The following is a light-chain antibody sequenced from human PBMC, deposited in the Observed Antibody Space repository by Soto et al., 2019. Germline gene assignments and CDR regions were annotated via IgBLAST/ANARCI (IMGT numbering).Light chain of an antibody. CDR2: AAF. CDR1: QGISNY. Sequence: DIQMTQSPSSLSASVGDRVTLACRASQGISNYLNWYQQKPGKAPKLLIYAAFNLQSGVPSRFSGSGSGTYFTLTISSLQPEDSATYYCQQTCTTPYTLGQGTKLQIK. V-gene: IGKV1-39*01. J-gene: IGKJ2*01. CDR3: QQTCTTPYT.